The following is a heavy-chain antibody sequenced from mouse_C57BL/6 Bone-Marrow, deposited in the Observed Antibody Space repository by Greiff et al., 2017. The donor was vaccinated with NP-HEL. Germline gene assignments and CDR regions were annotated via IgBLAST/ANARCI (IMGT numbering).Heavy chain of an antibody. CDR2: INPNNGGT. J-gene: IGHJ3*01. CDR1: GYTFTDYN. Sequence: VQLQQSGPELVKPGASVKIPCKASGYTFTDYNMDWVKQSHGKSLEWIGDINPNNGGTIYNQKFKGKATLTVDKSSSTAYMELRSLTSEDTAVYYWARDDGYYFAWFAYWGQGTLVTVSA. V-gene: IGHV1-18*01. CDR3: ARDDGYYFAWFAY. D-gene: IGHD2-3*01.